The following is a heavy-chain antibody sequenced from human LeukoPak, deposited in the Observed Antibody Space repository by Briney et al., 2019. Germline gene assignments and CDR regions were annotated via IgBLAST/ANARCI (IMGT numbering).Heavy chain of an antibody. CDR1: GFTFGDYA. Sequence: GGSLRLSCTASGFTFGDYAMRWFRQAPGKGLEWVGFIRSKAYGGTTEYAASVKGRFTISRDDSKSIAYLQMNSLKTEDTAVYYCARGGTYYDYWGQGTLVTVST. D-gene: IGHD1-26*01. V-gene: IGHV3-49*03. J-gene: IGHJ4*02. CDR3: ARGGTYYDY. CDR2: IRSKAYGGTT.